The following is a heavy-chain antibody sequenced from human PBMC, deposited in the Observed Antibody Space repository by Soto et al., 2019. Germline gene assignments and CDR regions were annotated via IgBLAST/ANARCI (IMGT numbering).Heavy chain of an antibody. D-gene: IGHD4-4*01. CDR3: ARGLDYSNHYYMDV. CDR1: GGSISSGGYY. CDR2: IYYSGST. V-gene: IGHV4-31*03. J-gene: IGHJ6*03. Sequence: TLSLTCTVSGGSISSGGYYWSWIRQHPGKGLEWIGYIYYSGSTYYNPSLKSRVTISVDTSKNQFSLKLSSVTAADTAVYYCARGLDYSNHYYMDVWGKGTTVTVSS.